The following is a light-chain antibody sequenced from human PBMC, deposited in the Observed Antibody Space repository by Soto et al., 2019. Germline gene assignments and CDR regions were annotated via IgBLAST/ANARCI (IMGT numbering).Light chain of an antibody. J-gene: IGKJ2*01. CDR2: GAS. V-gene: IGKV3-20*01. Sequence: EIVLTQSPGTVSLSPGERATLSCRASQSVSRSYLAWYQLKPGQAPRLLIYGASSRATGIPDRFSGSGSGTDFTLTISRLEPEDFAVYYCQQYGSSTYTFGQGTKLELK. CDR1: QSVSRSY. CDR3: QQYGSSTYT.